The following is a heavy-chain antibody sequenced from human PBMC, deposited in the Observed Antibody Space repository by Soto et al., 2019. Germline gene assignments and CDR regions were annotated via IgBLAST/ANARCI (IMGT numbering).Heavy chain of an antibody. D-gene: IGHD7-27*01. CDR3: VREDGLVGSNSAFDQ. CDR2: INGRSNYK. CDR1: GFSFSTYN. J-gene: IGHJ4*02. V-gene: IGHV3-21*02. Sequence: EVELLESGGGLVKPGGSLRLSCAASGFSFSTYNMNWVRQAPGNGLEWVSSINGRSNYKYYTDSVKGRFTISRDNPKNSLYLQMDSLRVEDTAVYYCVREDGLVGSNSAFDQWGQGTLVIVSS.